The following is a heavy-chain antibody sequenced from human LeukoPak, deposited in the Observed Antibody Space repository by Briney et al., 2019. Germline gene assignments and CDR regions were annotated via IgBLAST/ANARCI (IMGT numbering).Heavy chain of an antibody. Sequence: SVKVSCKVFGYTLTELSMHWVRQAPGQGLEWMGRIIPILGIANYAQKFQGRVTITADKSTSTAYMELSSLRSEDTAVYYCARAYSSSWAVDYWGQGTLVTVSS. CDR3: ARAYSSSWAVDY. V-gene: IGHV1-69*04. D-gene: IGHD6-13*01. J-gene: IGHJ4*02. CDR2: IIPILGIA. CDR1: GYTLTELS.